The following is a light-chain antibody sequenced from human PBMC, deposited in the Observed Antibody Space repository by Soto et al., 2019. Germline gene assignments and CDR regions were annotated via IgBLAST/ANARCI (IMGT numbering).Light chain of an antibody. CDR1: QSVSSSY. Sequence: ENVLTQSPGTLSLSPGERATLSCRASQSVSSSYLAWYQQKPGQAPRLLIYGTSSRATGIPDRFSGSGSGTDFTLTISRLEPEDFAVYYCQQYGTSPPRTFGQGTKLEIK. CDR3: QQYGTSPPRT. CDR2: GTS. J-gene: IGKJ2*02. V-gene: IGKV3-20*01.